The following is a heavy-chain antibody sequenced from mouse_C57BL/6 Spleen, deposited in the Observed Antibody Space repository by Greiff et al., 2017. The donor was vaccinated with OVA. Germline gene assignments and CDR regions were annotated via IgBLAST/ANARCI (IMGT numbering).Heavy chain of an antibody. Sequence: EVKLQESGPELVKPGASVKISCKASGYSFTGYYMNWVKQSPEKSLEWIGEINPSTGGTTYNQKFKAKATLTVDKSSSTAYMQLKSLTSEDSAVYYCARSDYGSSPYYAMDYWGQGTSVTVSS. CDR1: GYSFTGYY. CDR2: INPSTGGT. J-gene: IGHJ4*01. CDR3: ARSDYGSSPYYAMDY. V-gene: IGHV1-42*01. D-gene: IGHD1-1*01.